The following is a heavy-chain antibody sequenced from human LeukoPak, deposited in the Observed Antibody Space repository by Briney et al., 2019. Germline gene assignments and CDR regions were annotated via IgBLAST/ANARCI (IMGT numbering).Heavy chain of an antibody. CDR2: INPNSGGT. CDR3: ARVGNYYDSSGPSDY. V-gene: IGHV1-2*02. D-gene: IGHD3-22*01. CDR1: GYTFTVYY. Sequence: ASVKVSFKASGYTFTVYYMHLVRQAPGQGLEWMGWINPNSGGTNYEQKFQGRVTMTRDTSISTAYMELSRLRSDDTAVYYCARVGNYYDSSGPSDYWGQGTLVTVSS. J-gene: IGHJ4*02.